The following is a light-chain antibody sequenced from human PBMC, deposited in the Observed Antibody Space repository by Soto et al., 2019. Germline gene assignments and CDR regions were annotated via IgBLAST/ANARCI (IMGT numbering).Light chain of an antibody. CDR3: TSYVGDDIGV. J-gene: IGLJ3*02. V-gene: IGLV2-8*01. Sequence: QSALTQPPSASGSPGQSVTISCTGTSSDVGAYKYVSWYQQYPGKAPKLMIYEVTKRPSGVPDRFSGSKSGNTASLTVSGLQAEDEADYYCTSYVGDDIGVFCGGTKVTVL. CDR2: EVT. CDR1: SSDVGAYKY.